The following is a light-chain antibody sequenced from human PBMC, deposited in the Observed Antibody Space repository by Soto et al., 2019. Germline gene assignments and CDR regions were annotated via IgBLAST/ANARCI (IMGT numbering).Light chain of an antibody. Sequence: DIVMTQAPATLSVAPGERVTFSCRASQGVSRKLAWYQHKPGQAPRLLISGASTGATGIPARFSGSGSGTEFTLTISSLQSEDCAIYYCQQYHTCPITFGGGTKVDSK. CDR1: QGVSRK. CDR2: GAS. CDR3: QQYHTCPIT. J-gene: IGKJ4*01. V-gene: IGKV3-15*01.